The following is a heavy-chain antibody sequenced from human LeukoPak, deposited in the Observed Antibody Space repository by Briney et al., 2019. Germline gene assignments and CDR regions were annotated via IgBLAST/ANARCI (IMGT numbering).Heavy chain of an antibody. Sequence: SETLSLTCTVSGGSISSYYWSWIRQPPGKGLEWIGYIYYSGSTNYNPSLKSRVTISVDTSKNQFSLKLSSVTAADTAVYYCARGWAVVVPAAIRPPSMDVWGQGTTVTVSS. V-gene: IGHV4-59*12. CDR2: IYYSGST. J-gene: IGHJ6*02. D-gene: IGHD2-2*02. CDR1: GGSISSYY. CDR3: ARGWAVVVPAAIRPPSMDV.